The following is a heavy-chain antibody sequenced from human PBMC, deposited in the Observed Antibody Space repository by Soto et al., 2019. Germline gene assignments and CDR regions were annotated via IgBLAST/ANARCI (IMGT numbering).Heavy chain of an antibody. CDR3: AGVKVDGYSSSSLFYYYYYYMDV. Sequence: GGSLRLSCAASGFTFSSYWMSWVRQAPGKGLEWVANIKQDGSEKYYVDSVKGRFTISRDNAKNSLYLQMNSLRAEDTAVYYCAGVKVDGYSSSSLFYYYYYYMDVWGKGTTVTVSS. CDR1: GFTFSSYW. D-gene: IGHD6-6*01. J-gene: IGHJ6*03. V-gene: IGHV3-7*01. CDR2: IKQDGSEK.